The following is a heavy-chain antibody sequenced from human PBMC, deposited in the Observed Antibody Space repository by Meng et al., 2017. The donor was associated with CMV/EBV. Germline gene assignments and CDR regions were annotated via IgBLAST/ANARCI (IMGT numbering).Heavy chain of an antibody. D-gene: IGHD3-22*01. J-gene: IGHJ6*02. CDR2: SNWNGGST. CDR1: GFTFDDYG. Sequence: GESLKIPCAASGFTFDDYGMSWVRQAPGKGLEWVSGSNWNGGSTGYADSVKGRFTISRDNAKNSLYLQMNSLRAEDTALYHCARDRGYYDSSGYYPVPDYYYGMDVWGQGTTVTVSS. CDR3: ARDRGYYDSSGYYPVPDYYYGMDV. V-gene: IGHV3-20*01.